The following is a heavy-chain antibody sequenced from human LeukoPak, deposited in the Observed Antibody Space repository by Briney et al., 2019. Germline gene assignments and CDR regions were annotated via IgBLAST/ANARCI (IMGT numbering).Heavy chain of an antibody. V-gene: IGHV4-59*11. CDR3: ARGGGGGTVVNRGGGRDETKTFDY. CDR1: GGSISSHY. Sequence: SETLSLTCTVSGGSISSHYWSWIRQPPGKGLEWIGYIYYSGSTNYNPSLKSRVTISVDTSKNQFSLKLSSVTAADTAVYYCARGGGGGTVVNRGGGRDETKTFDYWGQGTLVTVSS. J-gene: IGHJ4*02. D-gene: IGHD4-23*01. CDR2: IYYSGST.